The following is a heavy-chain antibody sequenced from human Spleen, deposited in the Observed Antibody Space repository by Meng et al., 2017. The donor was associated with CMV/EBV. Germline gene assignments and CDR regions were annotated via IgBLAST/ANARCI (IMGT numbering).Heavy chain of an antibody. Sequence: LTCPVSGGSSSNNNYYWGWIRQTPGKGLEWIANINYGGTTFYNPSLKSRVTISVDTSKNQFSLKLSSVTAADTAVYYCATYSSGWVYWGQGTLVTVSS. CDR2: INYGGTT. CDR1: GGSSSNNNYY. CDR3: ATYSSGWVY. V-gene: IGHV4-39*07. J-gene: IGHJ4*02. D-gene: IGHD6-19*01.